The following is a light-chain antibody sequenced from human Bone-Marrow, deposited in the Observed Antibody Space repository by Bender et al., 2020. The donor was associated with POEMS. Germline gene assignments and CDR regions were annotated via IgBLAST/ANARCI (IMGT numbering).Light chain of an antibody. V-gene: IGLV2-23*01. J-gene: IGLJ1*01. Sequence: QSALTQPASVSGSPGQSITISCTGTSSDVGSYDFVSWYQHHPGKAPKLINYQGTKRPSGVSNRFSGSKSGNTASLTISGLQAEDEADYYCCSYAGSSDVFGTGTKVTVL. CDR1: SSDVGSYDF. CDR3: CSYAGSSDV. CDR2: QGT.